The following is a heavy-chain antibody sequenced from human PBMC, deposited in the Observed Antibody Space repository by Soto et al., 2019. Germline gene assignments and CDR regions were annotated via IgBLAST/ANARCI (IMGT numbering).Heavy chain of an antibody. V-gene: IGHV3-30-3*01. J-gene: IGHJ4*02. CDR3: ARSIAVAGLDY. D-gene: IGHD6-19*01. CDR1: GFSFSTYA. CDR2: ISNDGSKR. Sequence: VGSLRLSCATSGFSFSTYAIHWVRQAPGKGLDWVAVISNDGSKRYYAQSVKGRFTISRDNSNNTVDLQMNSLRAEDTALYYCARSIAVAGLDYWGPGTLVTVS.